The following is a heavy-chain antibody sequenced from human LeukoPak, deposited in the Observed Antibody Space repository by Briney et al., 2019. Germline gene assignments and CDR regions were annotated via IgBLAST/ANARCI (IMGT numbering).Heavy chain of an antibody. CDR3: ARDPPSGGDDISNFDY. Sequence: ASVKVSCRSSGYIFTKYGINWVRQAPGQGLEWMGWMNVYQGNTNYAQKLQGRVTMTTDTSTSTAYMELSSLRSEDTAVYYCARDPPSGGDDISNFDYWGQGTLVTVSS. CDR2: MNVYQGNT. V-gene: IGHV1-18*01. J-gene: IGHJ4*02. CDR1: GYIFTKYG. D-gene: IGHD3-9*01.